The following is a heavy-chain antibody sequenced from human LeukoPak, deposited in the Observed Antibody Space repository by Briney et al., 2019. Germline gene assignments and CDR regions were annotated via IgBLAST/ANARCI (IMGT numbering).Heavy chain of an antibody. V-gene: IGHV3-30*02. CDR2: IRYDGSNK. Sequence: GGSLRLSCAASGFTFSSYGMHWVRQAPGKGLEWVAFIRYDGSNKYYADSVKGRFTISRDNSKNTLYLQMNSLRAEDTAVYYCAKGAIVVVKGHDAFDIWGQGTMVTVSS. D-gene: IGHD3-22*01. J-gene: IGHJ3*02. CDR1: GFTFSSYG. CDR3: AKGAIVVVKGHDAFDI.